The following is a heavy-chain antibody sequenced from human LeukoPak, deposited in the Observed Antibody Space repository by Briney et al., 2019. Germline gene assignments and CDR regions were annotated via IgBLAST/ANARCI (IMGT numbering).Heavy chain of an antibody. CDR2: ISSTSTYI. CDR3: ARDLLPGVLVIGATFGY. CDR1: GFTFNSYC. Sequence: GPLRLSCAASGFTFNSYCFSWVRQAPGKGLEWVSSISSTSTYIYYADSVKGRFTISRDSAKNSVYLQMNSLRAEDTAVYYCARDLLPGVLVIGATFGYWGQGTLVSVSS. J-gene: IGHJ4*02. D-gene: IGHD2-15*01. V-gene: IGHV3-21*01.